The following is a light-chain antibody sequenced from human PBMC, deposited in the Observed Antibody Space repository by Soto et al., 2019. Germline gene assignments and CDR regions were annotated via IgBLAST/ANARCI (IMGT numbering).Light chain of an antibody. CDR3: SSYTSSITLFV. V-gene: IGLV2-14*03. CDR1: SSDVGVYDY. CDR2: DVS. Sequence: SVLAQPASVSGSPGQSITVSCTGTSSDVGVYDYVSWYQQHPGKAPKLIIYDVSNRPSGVSDRFSGSKSGNTASLTISGLQAEDAADYYCSSYTSSITLFVFGSGTRSPS. J-gene: IGLJ1*01.